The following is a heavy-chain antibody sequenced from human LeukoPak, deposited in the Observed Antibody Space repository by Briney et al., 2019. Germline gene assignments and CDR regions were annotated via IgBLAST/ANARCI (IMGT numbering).Heavy chain of an antibody. D-gene: IGHD1-26*01. CDR1: GYVFSSFG. Sequence: ASVKISCKASGYVFSSFGVCWVRQAPGQGFEWMGWSGAYIGNTNYAQKFQGRLTMTTDASMSIAYMELRSLRSDDTAVYYCARGVRGSQKLDYWGQGTLVTVSS. CDR3: ARGVRGSQKLDY. J-gene: IGHJ4*02. V-gene: IGHV1-18*01. CDR2: SGAYIGNT.